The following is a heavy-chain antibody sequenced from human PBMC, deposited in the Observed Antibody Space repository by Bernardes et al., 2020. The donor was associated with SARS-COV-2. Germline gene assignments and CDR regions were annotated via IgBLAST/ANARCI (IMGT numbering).Heavy chain of an antibody. CDR3: AKDRGSVKTGFDY. CDR1: GYTFTSYG. J-gene: IGHJ4*02. CDR2: ISTYNGDT. Sequence: ASVKVSCKASGYTFTSYGITWVRQAPGQGLEWMGWISTYNGDTKIAQKFEGRVSMTTDTSTKTAYMELRSLRGDDTAVYYCAKDRGSVKTGFDYWGQGSLVTVSS. D-gene: IGHD1-1*01. V-gene: IGHV1-18*01.